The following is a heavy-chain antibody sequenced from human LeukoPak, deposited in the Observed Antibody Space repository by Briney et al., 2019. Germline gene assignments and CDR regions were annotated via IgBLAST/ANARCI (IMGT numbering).Heavy chain of an antibody. CDR1: GYSFTGYW. V-gene: IGHV5-10-1*01. D-gene: IGHD3-10*01. J-gene: IGHJ5*02. Sequence: GESLKISCKGSGYSFTGYWIIWVRPVPGKGLEWMGRIDPSDSYTNYSPSFQGHVTISADKSISTAYLQWSSLKASDTAMYYCARDHYGSGTRFDPWGQGTLVTVSS. CDR3: ARDHYGSGTRFDP. CDR2: IDPSDSYT.